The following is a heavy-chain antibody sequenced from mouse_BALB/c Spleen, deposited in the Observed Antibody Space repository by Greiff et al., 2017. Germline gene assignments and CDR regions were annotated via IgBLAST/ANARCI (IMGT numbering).Heavy chain of an antibody. J-gene: IGHJ2*01. CDR3: AISYDRYDVRGYYIDY. CDR1: GFTFSSFG. CDR2: ISSGSSTI. V-gene: IGHV5-17*02. D-gene: IGHD2-14*01. Sequence: EVQGVESGGGLVQPGGSRKLSCAASGFTFSSFGMNWVRQAPGKGLEWVAYISSGSSTIYYADTVKGRITISSDNPKNTLFLQMSSLMSEDTAMYYCAISYDRYDVRGYYIDYWGQGTTLTVSS.